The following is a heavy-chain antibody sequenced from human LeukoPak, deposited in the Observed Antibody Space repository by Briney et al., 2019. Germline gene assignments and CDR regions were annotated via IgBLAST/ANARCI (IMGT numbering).Heavy chain of an antibody. D-gene: IGHD3-9*01. CDR3: ARPSILGPDTDY. CDR2: IERDGSEK. V-gene: IGHV3-7*01. Sequence: GGSLRLSCAASGFIFNTYWMTWVRQTPGKGLEWVASIERDGSEKYYVDSVKGRFTISRDSADNSLFLQMNNLRADDTAMYYCARPSILGPDTDYWGRGTLVTVSS. J-gene: IGHJ4*02. CDR1: GFIFNTYW.